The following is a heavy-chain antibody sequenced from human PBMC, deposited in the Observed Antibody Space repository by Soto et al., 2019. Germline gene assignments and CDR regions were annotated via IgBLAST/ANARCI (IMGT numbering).Heavy chain of an antibody. Sequence: GGSLRLSCAASGVTFCSYGMHWVRQAPGKGLEWVAVIWYDGSNKYYADSVKGRFTISRDNSKNTLYLQMNSLRAEDTAVYYCAREDIAAAGTGAFDIWGQGTMVTVSS. CDR1: GVTFCSYG. J-gene: IGHJ3*02. CDR2: IWYDGSNK. D-gene: IGHD6-13*01. V-gene: IGHV3-33*01. CDR3: AREDIAAAGTGAFDI.